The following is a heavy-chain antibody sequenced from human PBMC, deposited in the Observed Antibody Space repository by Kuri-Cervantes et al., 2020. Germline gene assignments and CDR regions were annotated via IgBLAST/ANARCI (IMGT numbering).Heavy chain of an antibody. CDR1: TFTFSDYW. CDR3: AREGCSGGSCYSDY. J-gene: IGHJ4*02. D-gene: IGHD2-15*01. Sequence: GESLKISCAASTFTFSDYWMSWVRQAPGKGLEWVANIKQDGSEKYYVDSVKGRFTISRDNAKNSLYLQMNSLRAGDTAVYYCAREGCSGGSCYSDYWGQGTLVTVSS. CDR2: IKQDGSEK. V-gene: IGHV3-7*01.